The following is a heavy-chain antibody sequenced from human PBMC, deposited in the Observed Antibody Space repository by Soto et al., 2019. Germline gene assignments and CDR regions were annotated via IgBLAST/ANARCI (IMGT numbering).Heavy chain of an antibody. CDR2: INAGNGNT. CDR3: ARELQGLYYFDY. J-gene: IGHJ4*02. D-gene: IGHD4-4*01. Sequence: GTSVKVTCEDSEYRLASYARRWVRQAPGQSLEWMGWINAGNGNTKYSQKFQGRVTITRDTSASTAYMELSSLRSEDTAVYYCARELQGLYYFDYWGLGTLVPVSS. CDR1: EYRLASYA. V-gene: IGHV1-3*01.